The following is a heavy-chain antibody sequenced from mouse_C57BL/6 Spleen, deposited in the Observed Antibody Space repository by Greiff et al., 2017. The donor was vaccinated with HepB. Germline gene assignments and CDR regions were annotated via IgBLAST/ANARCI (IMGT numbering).Heavy chain of an antibody. V-gene: IGHV5-9-1*02. CDR2: ISSGGDYI. CDR1: GFTFSSYA. CDR3: TRGAITTVGYFDV. J-gene: IGHJ1*03. Sequence: EVHLVESGEGLVKPGGSLKLSCAASGFTFSSYAMSWVRQTPEKRLEWVAYISSGGDYIYYADTVKGRFTISRDNARNTLYLQMSSLKSEDTAMYYCTRGAITTVGYFDVWGTGTTVTVSS. D-gene: IGHD1-1*01.